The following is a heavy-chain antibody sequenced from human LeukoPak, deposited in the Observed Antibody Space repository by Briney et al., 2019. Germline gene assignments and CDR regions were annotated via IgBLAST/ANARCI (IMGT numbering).Heavy chain of an antibody. V-gene: IGHV4-30-2*01. D-gene: IGHD4-17*01. CDR2: IYHSGST. Sequence: LRLSCAASGFTFSSYGMHWVRQAPGKGLEWIGYIYHSGSTYYNPSLKSRVTISVDRSKNQFSLKLSSVTAADTAVYYCARATNDYGDYEVPQGRTVPRDAFDIWGQGTMVTVSS. CDR1: GFTFSSYG. CDR3: ARATNDYGDYEVPQGRTVPRDAFDI. J-gene: IGHJ3*02.